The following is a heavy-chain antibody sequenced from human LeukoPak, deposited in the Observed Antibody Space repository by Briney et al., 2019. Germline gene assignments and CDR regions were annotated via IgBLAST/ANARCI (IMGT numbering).Heavy chain of an antibody. CDR1: GYTFTAYY. CDR2: INPNDGGT. Sequence: ASVKVSCKASGYTFTAYYLHWVRQAPGQGLEWMGWINPNDGGTKYAQNFQGRITMTRDTSISTAYMELSRLRSDDTAVYYCARGFNWKPGDYWGQGTLVTVSS. V-gene: IGHV1-2*02. D-gene: IGHD1-20*01. CDR3: ARGFNWKPGDY. J-gene: IGHJ4*02.